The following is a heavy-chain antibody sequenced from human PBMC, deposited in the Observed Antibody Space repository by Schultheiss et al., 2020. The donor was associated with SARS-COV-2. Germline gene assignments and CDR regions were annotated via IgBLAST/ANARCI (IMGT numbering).Heavy chain of an antibody. CDR1: GFTFSSYG. Sequence: GGSLRLSCAASGFTFSSYGMHWVRQAPGKGLEWVAVLWYDGSNKYYADSVKGRFSISRDNAKNSLYLQMNSLRAEDTAVYYCARGGLRVFDYWGQGTLVTVSS. CDR3: ARGGLRVFDY. J-gene: IGHJ4*02. CDR2: LWYDGSNK. V-gene: IGHV3-33*01. D-gene: IGHD5-12*01.